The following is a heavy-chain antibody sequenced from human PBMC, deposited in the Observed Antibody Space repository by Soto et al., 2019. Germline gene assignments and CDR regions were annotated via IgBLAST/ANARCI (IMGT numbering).Heavy chain of an antibody. CDR2: ISSSGSTI. J-gene: IGHJ4*02. Sequence: GGSLRLSCAASGSTFSSYEMNWVRQAPGKGLEWVSYISSSGSTIYYADSVKGRFTISRDNAKNSLYLQMNSLRAEDTAVYYCARDGIAARLLDYWGQGTLVTVSS. D-gene: IGHD6-6*01. CDR1: GSTFSSYE. V-gene: IGHV3-48*03. CDR3: ARDGIAARLLDY.